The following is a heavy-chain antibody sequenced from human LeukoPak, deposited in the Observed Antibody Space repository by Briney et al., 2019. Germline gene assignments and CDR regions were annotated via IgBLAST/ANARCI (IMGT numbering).Heavy chain of an antibody. Sequence: GGSLRLSCAASGFMFTSYSMNWVRQAPGKGLEWVAYISSPSTNIYYVDSVKGRFTISRDNSKNTLYLQMNSLRAEDTAVYYCARDGKVAGNDYWGQGTLVTVSS. CDR2: ISSPSTNI. D-gene: IGHD6-19*01. J-gene: IGHJ4*02. CDR1: GFMFTSYS. CDR3: ARDGKVAGNDY. V-gene: IGHV3-48*01.